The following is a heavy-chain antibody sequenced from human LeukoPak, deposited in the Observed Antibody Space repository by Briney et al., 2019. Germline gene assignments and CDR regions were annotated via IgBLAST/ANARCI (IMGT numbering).Heavy chain of an antibody. CDR3: ARARCSGGSCYPNWFDP. J-gene: IGHJ5*02. CDR1: GYTFTGYY. V-gene: IGHV1-2*02. CDR2: FNPNSGGT. Sequence: ASVKVSCKASGYTFTGYYMHWVRQAPGQGLEWMGWFNPNSGGTNYAQKFQGRVTMTRDTSISTAYMELSRLRSDDTAVYYCARARCSGGSCYPNWFDPWGQGTLVTVSS. D-gene: IGHD2-15*01.